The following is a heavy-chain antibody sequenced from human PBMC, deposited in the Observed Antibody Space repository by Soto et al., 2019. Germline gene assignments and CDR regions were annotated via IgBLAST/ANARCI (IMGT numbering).Heavy chain of an antibody. J-gene: IGHJ6*02. CDR3: ARDPQYSYGTRYYYYYGMDV. V-gene: IGHV6-1*01. CDR1: GDSVSSNSAA. D-gene: IGHD5-18*01. Sequence: SPTLSLTCAISGDSVSSNSAAWNWIRQSPSRGLEWLGRTYYRSKWYNDYAVSVKSRITINPDTSKNQFSLQLNSVTPEDTAVYYCARDPQYSYGTRYYYYYGMDVWGQGTTVTVSS. CDR2: TYYRSKWYN.